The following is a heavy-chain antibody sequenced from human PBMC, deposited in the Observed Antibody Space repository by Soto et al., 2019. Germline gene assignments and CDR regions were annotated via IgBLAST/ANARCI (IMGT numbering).Heavy chain of an antibody. CDR3: AREPYCSSTSCYSADYYYYYMGV. CDR2: INAGNGNT. D-gene: IGHD2-2*01. CDR1: GYTFTSYA. V-gene: IGHV1-3*01. J-gene: IGHJ6*03. Sequence: ASVKVSCKASGYTFTSYAMHWVRQAPGQRLEWMGWINAGNGNTKYSQKFQGRVTITRDTSASTAYMELSSLRSEDTAVYYCAREPYCSSTSCYSADYYYYYMGVWGKGTTVTVSS.